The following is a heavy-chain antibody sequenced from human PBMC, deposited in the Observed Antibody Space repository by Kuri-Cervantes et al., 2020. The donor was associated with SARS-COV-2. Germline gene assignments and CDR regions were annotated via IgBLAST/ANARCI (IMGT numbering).Heavy chain of an antibody. V-gene: IGHV4-34*01. D-gene: IGHD1-14*01. J-gene: IGHJ5*02. Sequence: GSLRLSCAVYGGSFSGYYWSWIRQPPGEGLEWIGEINHSGSTNYNPSLKSRVTISVDTSKNQFSLKLSSVTAADKAVYYCARHRWFDPWGQGTLVTVSS. CDR1: GGSFSGYY. CDR2: INHSGST. CDR3: ARHRWFDP.